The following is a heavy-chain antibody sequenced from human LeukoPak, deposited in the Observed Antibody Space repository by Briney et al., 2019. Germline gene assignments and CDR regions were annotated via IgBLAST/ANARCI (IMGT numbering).Heavy chain of an antibody. CDR1: GFTFSDYY. D-gene: IGHD3-9*01. J-gene: IGHJ4*02. CDR2: ISSSGSTI. CDR3: ARDQSRDYDILTGYYEDFDY. V-gene: IGHV3-11*01. Sequence: GGSLRLSCAASGFTFSDYYMSWLRQAPGKGLEWVSYISSSGSTIYYADSVKGRFTISRDNAKNSLYLQMNSLRAEDTAVYYCARDQSRDYDILTGYYEDFDYWGQGTLVTVSS.